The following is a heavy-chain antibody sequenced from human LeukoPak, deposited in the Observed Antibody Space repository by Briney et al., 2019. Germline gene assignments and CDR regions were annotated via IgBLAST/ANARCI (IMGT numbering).Heavy chain of an antibody. D-gene: IGHD4-17*01. J-gene: IGHJ4*02. Sequence: PGGSLRLSCAASGFTFSTYGMSWVRQAPGKGLEWVSGISGSGGSAYYADSVKGRFTVSRDNSKNTLYLQMNSLKTEDTAVYYCTTDPDYGDYQRLELQKWGLGYWGQGTLVTVSS. CDR1: GFTFSTYG. CDR3: TTDPDYGDYQRLELQKWGLGY. V-gene: IGHV3-23*01. CDR2: ISGSGGSA.